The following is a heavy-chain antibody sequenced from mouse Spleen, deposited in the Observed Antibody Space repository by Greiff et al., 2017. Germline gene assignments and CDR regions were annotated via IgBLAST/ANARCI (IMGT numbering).Heavy chain of an antibody. CDR2: INPNNGGT. V-gene: IGHV1-22*01. Sequence: VVKPGASVKMSCKASGYTFTDYNMHWVKQSHGKSLEWIGYINPNNGGTSYNQKFKGKATLTVNKSSSTAYMELRSLTSEDSAVYYCARGDEEGYWYFDVWGAGTTVTVSS. CDR1: GYTFTDYN. D-gene: IGHD3-3*01. J-gene: IGHJ1*01. CDR3: ARGDEEGYWYFDV.